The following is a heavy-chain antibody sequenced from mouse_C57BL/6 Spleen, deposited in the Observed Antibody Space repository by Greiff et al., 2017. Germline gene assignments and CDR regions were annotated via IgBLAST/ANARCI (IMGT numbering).Heavy chain of an antibody. CDR3: ARALTGTGVAY. CDR1: GYSITSGYY. V-gene: IGHV3-6*01. J-gene: IGHJ3*01. CDR2: ISYDGSN. Sequence: EVQLQESGPGLVKPSQSLSLTCSVTGYSITSGYYWNWLRQFPGNKLEWMGYISYDGSNNYNPSLKNRISITRDTSKNQFFLKLNSVTTEDTATYYCARALTGTGVAYWGQGTLVTVSA. D-gene: IGHD4-1*01.